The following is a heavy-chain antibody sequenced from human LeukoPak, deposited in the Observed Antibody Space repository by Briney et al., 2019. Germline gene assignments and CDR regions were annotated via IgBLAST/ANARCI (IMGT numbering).Heavy chain of an antibody. J-gene: IGHJ4*02. V-gene: IGHV3-21*01. Sequence: GGSLRLSCAASGFIFSSFTMNWVRQGPAKGLEGVSSISSSSSYIYSGDSVQGRFTISRDNVKNSLYLQMNSMRAEDTAVYNSARESRIMAAPPDYWGQGIMVTVSS. D-gene: IGHD1-26*01. CDR3: ARESRIMAAPPDY. CDR1: GFIFSSFT. CDR2: ISSSSSYI.